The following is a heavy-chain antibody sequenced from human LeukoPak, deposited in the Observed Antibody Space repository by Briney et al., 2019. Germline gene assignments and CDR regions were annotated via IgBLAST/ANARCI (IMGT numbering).Heavy chain of an antibody. J-gene: IGHJ4*02. V-gene: IGHV3-23*01. Sequence: GGSLRLSCAASAFTFRTYAMSWVRQAPGMGLEWVSGISGSGAGTYYADSVRGRFTISRDNSKNTLYLQMNSLRAEDTAVYYCSNLYSSNYWGQGTLVTVSS. D-gene: IGHD6-13*01. CDR1: AFTFRTYA. CDR2: ISGSGAGT. CDR3: SNLYSSNY.